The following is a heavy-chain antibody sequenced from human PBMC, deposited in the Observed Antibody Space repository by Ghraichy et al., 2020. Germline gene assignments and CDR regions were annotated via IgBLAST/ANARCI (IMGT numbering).Heavy chain of an antibody. V-gene: IGHV3-74*01. CDR2: INGGGTST. Sequence: GESLNISCAASGFTFSNYWMHWVRQAPGKGLVWVSRINGGGTSTNYADSVKGRFTISRDNAKNTLYLQMNSLRADDTAVYYCAKVNGYNWFDYWGQGILVIVSS. J-gene: IGHJ4*02. D-gene: IGHD5-24*01. CDR1: GFTFSNYW. CDR3: AKVNGYNWFDY.